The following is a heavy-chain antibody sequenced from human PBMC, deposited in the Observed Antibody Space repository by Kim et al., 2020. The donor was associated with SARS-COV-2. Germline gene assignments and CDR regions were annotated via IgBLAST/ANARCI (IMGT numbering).Heavy chain of an antibody. J-gene: IGHJ3*02. CDR2: IWYDGSNK. CDR3: ARDGTLTWAAATDAFDI. CDR1: GFTFSSYG. V-gene: IGHV3-33*01. D-gene: IGHD2-15*01. Sequence: GGSLRLSCAASGFTFSSYGMHWVRQAPGKGLEWVAVIWYDGSNKYYADSVKGRFTISRDNSKNTLYLQMNSLRAEDTAVYYCARDGTLTWAAATDAFDIWGQGTMVTVSS.